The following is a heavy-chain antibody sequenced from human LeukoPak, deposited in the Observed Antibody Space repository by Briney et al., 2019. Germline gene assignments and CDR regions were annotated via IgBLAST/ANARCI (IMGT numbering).Heavy chain of an antibody. V-gene: IGHV1-24*01. J-gene: IGHJ4*02. Sequence: ASVKVSCKVSGYTLTELSMHWVRQAPGKGLEWMGGFDPEDGETIYAQKFQGRVTMTEDTSTDTAYMELSSLRSEDTAVYYCATDQDYVWGSYRPSFDYWGQGTLVTVSS. CDR2: FDPEDGET. D-gene: IGHD3-16*02. CDR1: GYTLTELS. CDR3: ATDQDYVWGSYRPSFDY.